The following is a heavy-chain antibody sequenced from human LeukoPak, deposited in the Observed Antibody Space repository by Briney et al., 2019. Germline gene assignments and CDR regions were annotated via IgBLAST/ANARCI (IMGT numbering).Heavy chain of an antibody. Sequence: GGSLRLSCAASGFTFDDYGINWVRQAPGKGLEWVANIKQDGSEKYYVDSVKGRFTISRDNAKNSLYLQMNSLRAEDTAVYYCAELGITMIGGVWGKGTTVTISS. J-gene: IGHJ6*04. CDR3: AELGITMIGGV. D-gene: IGHD3-10*02. CDR1: GFTFDDYG. CDR2: IKQDGSEK. V-gene: IGHV3-7*01.